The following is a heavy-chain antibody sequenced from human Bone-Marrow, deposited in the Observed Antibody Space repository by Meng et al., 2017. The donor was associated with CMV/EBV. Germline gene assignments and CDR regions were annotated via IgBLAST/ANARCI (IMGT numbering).Heavy chain of an antibody. CDR1: GFTFSSYS. CDR3: ARDPGVGATPSYFDY. CDR2: ISSSSSYI. V-gene: IGHV3-21*01. Sequence: GESLKISCAASGFTFSSYSMNWVRQAPGKGLEWVSSISSSSSYIYYADSVKGRSTISRDNAKNSLYLQMNSLRAEDTAVYYCARDPGVGATPSYFDYWGQGTLVTVSS. D-gene: IGHD1-26*01. J-gene: IGHJ4*02.